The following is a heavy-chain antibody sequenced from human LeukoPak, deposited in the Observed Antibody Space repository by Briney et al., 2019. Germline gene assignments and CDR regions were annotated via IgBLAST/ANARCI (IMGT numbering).Heavy chain of an antibody. J-gene: IGHJ6*04. Sequence: ASVKVSCKAFGYTFTSNYMHWVRQAPGQGLEWMGWISAYNGNTNYAQKLQGRVTMTTDTSTSTAYMELRSPRSDDTAVYYCARDRGWEGMDVWGKGTTVTVSS. V-gene: IGHV1-18*04. D-gene: IGHD1-26*01. CDR3: ARDRGWEGMDV. CDR1: GYTFTSNY. CDR2: ISAYNGNT.